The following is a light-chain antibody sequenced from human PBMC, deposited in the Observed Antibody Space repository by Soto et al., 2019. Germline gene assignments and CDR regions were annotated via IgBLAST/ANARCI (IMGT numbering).Light chain of an antibody. CDR2: GAS. CDR3: QQYNSWPPVT. CDR1: QSVSSN. J-gene: IGKJ1*01. V-gene: IGKV3D-15*01. Sequence: VLTQSPATLSLSPGETATLSCRASQSVSSNLAWYQQKPGQAPRLLIYGASSRATGIPDRFSGSGSGTDFTLTISSLQSEDFAVYYCQQYNSWPPVTFGQGTKVDIK.